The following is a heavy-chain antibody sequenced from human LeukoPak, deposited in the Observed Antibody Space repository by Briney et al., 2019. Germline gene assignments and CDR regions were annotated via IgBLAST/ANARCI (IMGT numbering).Heavy chain of an antibody. CDR1: GGSISSNSYY. D-gene: IGHD6-13*01. V-gene: IGHV4-61*01. J-gene: IGHJ4*02. CDR3: ARKSFHSSSYDF. CDR2: IYYSGST. Sequence: SETLSLTCAVSGGSISSNSYYWSWIRQPPGKGLEWIGYIYYSGSTNYNPSLKSRVTISVDTSKNQFSLKLSSVTAADTAVYYCARKSFHSSSYDFWGQGTLVTVSS.